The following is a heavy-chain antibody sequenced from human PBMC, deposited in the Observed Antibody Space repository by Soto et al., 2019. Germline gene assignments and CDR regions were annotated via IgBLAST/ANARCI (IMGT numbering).Heavy chain of an antibody. V-gene: IGHV2-5*01. Sequence: GPTLVNPTPTLTLTCSFSGFSLRTSGVGVGWIRQPPGKALEWLGFIYWNDDKRYSPSLKSRLTITKDTSKNQVVLTMTNMDPVDTATYYCAKSGSSGWYGWFDPWGQGTLVTVSS. CDR2: IYWNDDK. J-gene: IGHJ5*02. CDR1: GFSLRTSGVG. D-gene: IGHD6-19*01. CDR3: AKSGSSGWYGWFDP.